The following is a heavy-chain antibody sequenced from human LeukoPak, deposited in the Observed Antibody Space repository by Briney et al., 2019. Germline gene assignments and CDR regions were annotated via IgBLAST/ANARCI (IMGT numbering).Heavy chain of an antibody. Sequence: GGSLSLSCAASEFTLSSYGMHWVRQARGPGLGGVAFIRYDGSNKYYADSVKGRFTISRDNAKDLLYLQMNNLRAEDTAVYFCARESSAYQFAGVWGLGTLVTVSS. J-gene: IGHJ4*02. CDR2: IRYDGSNK. CDR3: ARESSAYQFAGV. V-gene: IGHV3-30*02. D-gene: IGHD3-16*01. CDR1: EFTLSSYG.